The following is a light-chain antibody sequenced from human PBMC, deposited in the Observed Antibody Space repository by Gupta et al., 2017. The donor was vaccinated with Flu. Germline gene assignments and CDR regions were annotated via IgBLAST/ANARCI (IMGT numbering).Light chain of an antibody. CDR1: QNIGRY. Sequence: PSSLSASVGDRVTITCRAGQNIGRYLNWYQQIAGRAPKVLISAASSLQGGVPSRFIGSGSGKDFTLTINGLQPEDFATYFCQQSYITPLTFGGGTKVAIK. CDR2: AAS. V-gene: IGKV1-39*01. CDR3: QQSYITPLT. J-gene: IGKJ4*01.